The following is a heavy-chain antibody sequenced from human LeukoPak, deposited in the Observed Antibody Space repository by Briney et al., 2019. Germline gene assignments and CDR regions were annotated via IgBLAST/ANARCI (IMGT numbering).Heavy chain of an antibody. CDR2: IYSGGST. CDR3: ARVYYDSTYYFDY. V-gene: IGHV3-53*01. D-gene: IGHD3-22*01. Sequence: GGSLRLSCAASGFTFSSYGMHWVRQAPGKGLEWVSVIYSGGSTYYADSVKGRFTISRDNSKNTLYLQMNSLRAEDTAVYYCARVYYDSTYYFDYWGQGTLVIVSS. CDR1: GFTFSSYG. J-gene: IGHJ4*02.